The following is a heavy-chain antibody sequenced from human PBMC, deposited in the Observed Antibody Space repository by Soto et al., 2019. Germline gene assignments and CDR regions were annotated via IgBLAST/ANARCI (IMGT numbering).Heavy chain of an antibody. CDR1: GGSVSSGSYY. CDR2: IYYSGST. J-gene: IGHJ4*02. CDR3: ARVRVTIAAAGTGLNFDY. Sequence: SETLSLTCTVSGGSVSSGSYYWSWIRQPPGKGLEWIGYIYYSGSTNYNPSLKSRVTISVDTSKNQFSLKLSSVTAADTAVYYCARVRVTIAAAGTGLNFDYWGQG. D-gene: IGHD6-13*01. V-gene: IGHV4-61*01.